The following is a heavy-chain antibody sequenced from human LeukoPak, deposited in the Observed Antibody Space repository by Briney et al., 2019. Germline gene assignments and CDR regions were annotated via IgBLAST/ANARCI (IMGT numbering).Heavy chain of an antibody. D-gene: IGHD2-2*03. CDR1: GYTFTGYY. CDR2: INPNSGGT. Sequence: GASVKVSCKASGYTFTGYYMHWVRQAPGQGLEWMGWINPNSGGTNYAQKLQGRVTMTRDTSISTAYMELSRLRSDDTAVYYCASGYCSSTSCSKYYFDYWGQGTLVTVSS. CDR3: ASGYCSSTSCSKYYFDY. V-gene: IGHV1-2*02. J-gene: IGHJ4*02.